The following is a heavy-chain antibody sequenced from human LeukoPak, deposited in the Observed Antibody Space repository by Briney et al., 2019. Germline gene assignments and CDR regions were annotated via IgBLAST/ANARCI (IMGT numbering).Heavy chain of an antibody. V-gene: IGHV4-39*01. D-gene: IGHD1-26*01. J-gene: IGHJ3*02. Sequence: PSETLSLTCTVSGGSISSSSYYWGWIRQPPGKGLEWIGGIYYSGSTYYNPSLKSRVTISVDTSKNQFSLKLNSVTAADTAVYYCARQRAVGYDAFDIWGQGTMVTVSS. CDR2: IYYSGST. CDR1: GGSISSSSYY. CDR3: ARQRAVGYDAFDI.